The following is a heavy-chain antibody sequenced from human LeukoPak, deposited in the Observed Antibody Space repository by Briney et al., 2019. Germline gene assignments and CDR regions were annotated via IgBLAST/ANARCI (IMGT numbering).Heavy chain of an antibody. Sequence: GGPLRLSCAASGFTFSSYSMNWVRQAPGKGLEWVSSISSSSSYIYYADSVKGRFTISRDNAKNSLYLQMNSLRAEDTAVDYCAREMYSSSSGDYWGQGTLVTVSS. CDR2: ISSSSSYI. V-gene: IGHV3-21*01. CDR1: GFTFSSYS. J-gene: IGHJ4*02. CDR3: AREMYSSSSGDY. D-gene: IGHD6-6*01.